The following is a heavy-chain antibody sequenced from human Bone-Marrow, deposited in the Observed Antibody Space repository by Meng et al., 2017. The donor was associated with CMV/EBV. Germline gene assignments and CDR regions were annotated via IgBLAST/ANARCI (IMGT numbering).Heavy chain of an antibody. CDR3: ARDENYCTNAICPPADY. J-gene: IGHJ4*02. CDR2: ITPSGGTT. D-gene: IGHD2-8*01. CDR1: GYSFTRYH. V-gene: IGHV1-46*01. Sequence: ASVKVSCKASGYSFTRYHMHWVRQAPGQGPEWVGIITPSGGTTNYAQKFQGRVTMTRDTSTSTVYMELSGLRSEDTAVYYCARDENYCTNAICPPADYWGQGPLVTVSS.